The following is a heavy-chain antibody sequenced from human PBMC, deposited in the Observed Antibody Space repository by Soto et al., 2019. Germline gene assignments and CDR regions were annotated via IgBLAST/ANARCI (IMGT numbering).Heavy chain of an antibody. CDR2: LGATGGST. V-gene: IGHV3-23*01. J-gene: IGHJ4*02. Sequence: EVQLLESGGGLVQPGGSLRLSCAASGFTFTYSAMSWVRQAPGKGLEWVSALGATGGSTYYADSVKGRFTISGDNSRXXXXXXXXXXXXXXXXXXXXXXXXXXXXXGIFDSWGQGTLVTVSS. CDR3: XXXXXXXXXGIFDS. CDR1: GFTFTYSA.